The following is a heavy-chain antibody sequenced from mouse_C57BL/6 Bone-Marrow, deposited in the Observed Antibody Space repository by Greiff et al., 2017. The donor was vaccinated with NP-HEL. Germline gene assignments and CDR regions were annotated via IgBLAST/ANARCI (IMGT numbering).Heavy chain of an antibody. D-gene: IGHD2-5*01. CDR3: TTNYSNTCLSY. CDR2: IDPENGDT. J-gene: IGHJ3*01. CDR1: GFNIKDDY. Sequence: DVQLQESGAELVRPGASVKLSCTASGFNIKDDYMHWVKQRPEQGLEWIGWIDPENGDTEYASKFQGKATITADTSSNTAYLQLSSLTSEDTAVYYCTTNYSNTCLSYWGQGTLVTVSA. V-gene: IGHV14-4*01.